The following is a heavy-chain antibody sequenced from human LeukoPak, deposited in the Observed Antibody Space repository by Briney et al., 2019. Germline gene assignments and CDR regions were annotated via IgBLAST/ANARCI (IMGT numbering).Heavy chain of an antibody. CDR1: GFSFISYG. Sequence: GGSLRLSCAASGFSFISYGMHWVRQAPGKGLEWGGVISDDGRRKDYADSVKGRFTISRDNSKDTLYLQMNSLRAEDTAVYYCANRRSYYGDYVSYFDYWGQGTLVTVSS. CDR2: ISDDGRRK. V-gene: IGHV3-30*18. J-gene: IGHJ4*02. CDR3: ANRRSYYGDYVSYFDY. D-gene: IGHD4-17*01.